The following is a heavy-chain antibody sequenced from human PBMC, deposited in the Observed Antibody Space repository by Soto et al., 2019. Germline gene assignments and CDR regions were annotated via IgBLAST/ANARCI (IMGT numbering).Heavy chain of an antibody. CDR1: GYTFTSYD. V-gene: IGHV1-8*01. CDR3: ARGAGYDNYYYYYYMDV. Sequence: QVQLVQSGAEVKKPGASVKVSCKASGYTFTSYDINWVRQATGQGLEWMGWMNPNSGNTGYAQKFQGRVTMTRNTSISTAYMELSSLRSEDTAVHYCARGAGYDNYYYYYYMDVWGKGTTVTVSS. J-gene: IGHJ6*03. D-gene: IGHD5-12*01. CDR2: MNPNSGNT.